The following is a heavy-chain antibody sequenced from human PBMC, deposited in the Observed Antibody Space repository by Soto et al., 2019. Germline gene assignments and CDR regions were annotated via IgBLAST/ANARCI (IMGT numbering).Heavy chain of an antibody. CDR1: GGTFNFYS. CDR2: VIPMVGMS. J-gene: IGHJ4*02. V-gene: IGHV1-69*02. CDR3: ATSYGSGSAHFDY. Sequence: QVQLVQSGAEVKKPGSSVKVSCTASGGTFNFYSISWVRQAPGQGLEWVGRVIPMVGMSEYAQKFQDRVTITADKSTRTAYMNLRSLRSEDTAVYYCATSYGSGSAHFDYWGQGTLVTVSS. D-gene: IGHD3-10*01.